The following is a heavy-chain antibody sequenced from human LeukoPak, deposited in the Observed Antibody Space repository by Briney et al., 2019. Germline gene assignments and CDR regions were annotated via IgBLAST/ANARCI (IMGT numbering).Heavy chain of an antibody. Sequence: SPTLSPTWPVAGGSITILCWSWIRQPPGEGLEWIGSVYYSGSTNYNPSLKSRVAMPLDTSKTQFSLRLTSVTAADTAVYYCARWRYSTSSGWFDTWGQGTLVTVSS. D-gene: IGHD6-6*01. CDR2: VYYSGST. CDR1: GGSITILC. V-gene: IGHV4-59*08. J-gene: IGHJ5*02. CDR3: ARWRYSTSSGWFDT.